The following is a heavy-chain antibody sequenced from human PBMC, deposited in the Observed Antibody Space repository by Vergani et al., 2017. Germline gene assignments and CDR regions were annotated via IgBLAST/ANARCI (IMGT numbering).Heavy chain of an antibody. J-gene: IGHJ4*02. CDR2: ISWNSGSI. D-gene: IGHD5-24*01. CDR1: GFTFDDYA. Sequence: VQLVESGGGVVQPGRSLRLSCAASGFTFDDYAMHWVRQAPGKGLEWVSGISWNSGSIGYADSVKGRFTISRDNAKNSLYLQMNSLRAEDTAVYYCARGDGYIYYFDYWGQGTLVTVSS. V-gene: IGHV3-9*01. CDR3: ARGDGYIYYFDY.